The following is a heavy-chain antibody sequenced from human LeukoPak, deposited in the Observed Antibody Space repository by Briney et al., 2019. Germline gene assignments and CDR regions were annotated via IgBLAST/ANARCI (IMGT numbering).Heavy chain of an antibody. V-gene: IGHV4-59*01. J-gene: IGHJ6*03. CDR2: IYYSGST. CDR1: GGSISSYY. Sequence: LETLSLTCTVSGGSISSYYWSWIRPPPGKGLEWIGYIYYSGSTNYNPSLKSRVTISVDTSKNQFSLKLSSVTAADTAVYYCARVPYMDVWGKGTTVTVSS. CDR3: ARVPYMDV.